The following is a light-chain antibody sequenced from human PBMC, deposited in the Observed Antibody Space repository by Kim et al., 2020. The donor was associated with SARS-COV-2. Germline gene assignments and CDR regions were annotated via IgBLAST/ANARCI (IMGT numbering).Light chain of an antibody. J-gene: IGKJ4*01. Sequence: AAVGDRVTIACRARQGMRNDGAWYQQKPRKVPKHLNSTAYTLQSGVPSRFSGSGAGTEFSLTISSLQTEDVATHYCEKYNRATFTFGAGTKGEIK. CDR1: QGMRND. CDR2: TAY. CDR3: EKYNRATFT. V-gene: IGKV1-27*01.